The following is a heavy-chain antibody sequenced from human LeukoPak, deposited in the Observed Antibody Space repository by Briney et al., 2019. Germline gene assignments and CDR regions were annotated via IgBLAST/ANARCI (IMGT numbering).Heavy chain of an antibody. Sequence: GGSLRLSCAASGFTFSSYGMHWVRQAPGKGLEWVAVISYDGNNKSYADSVKGRFTISRDNSKNTLYLQMNSLRAEDPAVYYCAKAGVPYYYYGMDVWGQGTTVTVSS. D-gene: IGHD1-1*01. CDR1: GFTFSSYG. CDR3: AKAGVPYYYYGMDV. V-gene: IGHV3-30*18. CDR2: ISYDGNNK. J-gene: IGHJ6*02.